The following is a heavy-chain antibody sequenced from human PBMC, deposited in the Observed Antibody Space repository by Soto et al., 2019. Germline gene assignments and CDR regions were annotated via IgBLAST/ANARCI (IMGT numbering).Heavy chain of an antibody. D-gene: IGHD3-16*01. CDR3: ARDTKEDGVDY. Sequence: SETLSLTCTVSGGSISSGVYYWIWIRQHPGKGLEWIGYIYYSGSTYYNPSLKSRVTISVDTSKNQFSLKLSSVTAADTAVYYCARDTKEDGVDYWGQGTLVTVSS. CDR1: GGSISSGVYY. J-gene: IGHJ4*02. CDR2: IYYSGST. V-gene: IGHV4-31*03.